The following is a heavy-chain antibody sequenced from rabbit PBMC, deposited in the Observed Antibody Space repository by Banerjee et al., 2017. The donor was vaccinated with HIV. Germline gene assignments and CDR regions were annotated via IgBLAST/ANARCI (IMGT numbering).Heavy chain of an antibody. J-gene: IGHJ6*01. CDR3: ARDTASSFSSYGMDL. CDR1: GFSFSSRYW. D-gene: IGHD8-1*01. Sequence: QSFEESGGDLVKPGASLTLTCAASGFSFSSRYWICWVRQAPGKGLEWIGCIYTDSGGTYYATWAKGRFTVSKTSSTTLTLQMTSLTAADTATYFCARDTASSFSSYGMDLWGPGTLVTVS. CDR2: IYTDSGGT. V-gene: IGHV1S40*01.